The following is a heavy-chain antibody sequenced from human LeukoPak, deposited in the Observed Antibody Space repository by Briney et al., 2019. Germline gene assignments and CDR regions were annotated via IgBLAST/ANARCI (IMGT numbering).Heavy chain of an antibody. D-gene: IGHD1-20*01. CDR1: GGTFSSYV. CDR2: FIPLFGAP. Sequence: ASVKVSCKASGGTFSSYVISWVRQAPGQGLEWMGGFIPLFGAPNCAQKFQGRVTITTDDSTSTAYMELSSLRSEDTAVYYCARSDNWNDVWAWFDPWGQGTLVTVSS. J-gene: IGHJ5*02. CDR3: ARSDNWNDVWAWFDP. V-gene: IGHV1-69*05.